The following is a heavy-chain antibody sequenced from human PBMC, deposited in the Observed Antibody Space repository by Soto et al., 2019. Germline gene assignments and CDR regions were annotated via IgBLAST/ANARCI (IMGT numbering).Heavy chain of an antibody. CDR3: AKDSPVGVPLLRDLHD. J-gene: IGHJ1*01. D-gene: IGHD2-15*01. V-gene: IGHV3-23*01. Sequence: LRLSCAASGFTFSNYGMSWVRQAPGKGLEWVSVIGGSGGSTYYADSVKGRFTLSRDNSKNTVYLQMNSLRAEDTAVYYCAKDSPVGVPLLRDLHDWGQGTLVTVSS. CDR2: IGGSGGST. CDR1: GFTFSNYG.